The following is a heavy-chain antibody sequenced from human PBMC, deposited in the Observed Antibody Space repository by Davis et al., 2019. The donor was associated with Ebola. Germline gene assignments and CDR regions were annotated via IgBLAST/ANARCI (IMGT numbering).Heavy chain of an antibody. CDR2: INSDGSST. Sequence: HTGGSLRLSCAASGFTFSSYWMHWVRQAPGKVLVWVSRINSDGSSTSYADSVKGRFTISRDNAKNTLYLQMNRLRAEDTAVYYCARAGGTYCSGGSCPWDYWGQGTLVTVSS. J-gene: IGHJ4*02. D-gene: IGHD2-15*01. CDR3: ARAGGTYCSGGSCPWDY. V-gene: IGHV3-74*01. CDR1: GFTFSSYW.